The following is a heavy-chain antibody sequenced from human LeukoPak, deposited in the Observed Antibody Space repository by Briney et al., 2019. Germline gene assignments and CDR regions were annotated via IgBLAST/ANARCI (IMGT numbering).Heavy chain of an antibody. CDR3: ARDTALIITPGGPDY. V-gene: IGHV1-18*01. Sequence: GASVTVSCKASGYIFASYGISWVRQAPGQGLEWMGWISAYNGDTKYAQNLHGRVTLTTDTSTGTAYMELRSLTSDDTALYYCARDTALIITPGGPDYWGRGTLITVSS. CDR1: GYIFASYG. D-gene: IGHD3-10*01. J-gene: IGHJ4*02. CDR2: ISAYNGDT.